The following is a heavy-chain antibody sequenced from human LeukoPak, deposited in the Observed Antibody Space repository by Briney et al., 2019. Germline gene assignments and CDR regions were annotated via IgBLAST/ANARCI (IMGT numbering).Heavy chain of an antibody. CDR2: IGTAGDT. CDR1: GFTFSSYE. D-gene: IGHD2-2*01. J-gene: IGHJ3*02. CDR3: ARYCGSTSCYSGDAFDI. V-gene: IGHV3-13*01. Sequence: GGSLRLSCAASGFTFSSYEMHWVRQVTGKGLEWASAIGTAGDTYYPGSVKGRFTISRENAKNSLYLQMNSLRAGDTAVYYCARYCGSTSCYSGDAFDIWGQGTMVTVSS.